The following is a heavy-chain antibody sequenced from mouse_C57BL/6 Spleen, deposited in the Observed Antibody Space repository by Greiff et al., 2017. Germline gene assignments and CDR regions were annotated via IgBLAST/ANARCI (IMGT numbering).Heavy chain of an antibody. CDR1: GYTFTEYT. CDR3: ARHGFTTVVAPYAMDY. V-gene: IGHV1-62-2*01. CDR2: FYAGSGSI. D-gene: IGHD1-1*01. Sequence: QVQLQQSGAELVKPGASVKLSCKASGYTFTEYTIHWVKQRSGQGLEWIGWFYAGSGSIKYNEKFKDKDTLTADKSSSTVYMELSRLTSEDAAVYFCARHGFTTVVAPYAMDYWGQGTSVTVSS. J-gene: IGHJ4*01.